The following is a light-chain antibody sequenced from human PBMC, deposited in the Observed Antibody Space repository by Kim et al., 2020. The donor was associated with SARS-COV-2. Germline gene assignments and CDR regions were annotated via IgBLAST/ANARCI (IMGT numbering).Light chain of an antibody. V-gene: IGLV2-8*01. Sequence: QSALTQPPSASGSPGQSVTISCTGTSSDVGGYNYVSWYQQHPGKAPKLMIYEVSKRPSGVPDRFSGSKSGNTASLTVSGLQAEDEADYYCSSYAGSNIVFGTGTKFTAL. CDR2: EVS. CDR3: SSYAGSNIV. CDR1: SSDVGGYNY. J-gene: IGLJ1*01.